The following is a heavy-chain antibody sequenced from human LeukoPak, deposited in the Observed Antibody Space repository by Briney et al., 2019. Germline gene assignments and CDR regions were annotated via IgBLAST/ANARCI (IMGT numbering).Heavy chain of an antibody. J-gene: IGHJ4*02. D-gene: IGHD3-10*01. CDR3: AKVAKYYYGSETYYFFEH. CDR1: GFTFTTYW. CDR2: IKQDGTEK. V-gene: IGHV3-7*01. Sequence: GGSLRLSCAASGFTFTTYWMSWVRQAPWKGLEWVANIKQDGTEKYYVDSVKGRFTISRDNAKNSLYLQMNSLRVEDTAVYYCAKVAKYYYGSETYYFFEHWGQGTPVTASS.